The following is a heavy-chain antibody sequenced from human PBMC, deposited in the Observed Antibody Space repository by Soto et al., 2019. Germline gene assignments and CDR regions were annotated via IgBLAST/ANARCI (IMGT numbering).Heavy chain of an antibody. CDR1: GGSVSSGSHY. Sequence: QVQLQESGPGLVKPSETLSLTCTVSGGSVSSGSHYWSWIRQPPGKGLEWIGYIYYSGSTNYNPSLKSRVTISADTSKNQFSLKLSCVTAADTAVYYCARDRWFDPWGQGTPVTVSS. V-gene: IGHV4-61*01. CDR3: ARDRWFDP. J-gene: IGHJ5*02. CDR2: IYYSGST.